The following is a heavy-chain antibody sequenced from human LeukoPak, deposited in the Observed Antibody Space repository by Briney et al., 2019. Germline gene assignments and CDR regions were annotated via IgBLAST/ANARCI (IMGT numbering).Heavy chain of an antibody. Sequence: GGSLRLSCTASGFTFSRYGMHWVRQAPGKGLEWVAFISYDGGDKYYADSVKGRFTISRDNAKNSLYLQMNSLRAEDTAVYYCARSFAYWGQGTLVTVSS. CDR3: ARSFAY. CDR2: ISYDGGDK. J-gene: IGHJ4*02. CDR1: GFTFSRYG. V-gene: IGHV3-30*12.